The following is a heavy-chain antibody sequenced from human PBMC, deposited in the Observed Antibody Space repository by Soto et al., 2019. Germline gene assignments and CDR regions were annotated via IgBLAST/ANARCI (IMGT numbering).Heavy chain of an antibody. CDR1: GFTFGSYW. Sequence: GGSLRLSCAASGFTFGSYWMHWVRQAPGKGLLWVSRMNGDGSSTRYADSVKGRFTISRDNAKNSLYLQMNSLRAEDTAVYYCARFYYDSSGYLPSPYYYYYGMDVWGQGTTVTVSS. V-gene: IGHV3-74*01. CDR2: MNGDGSST. D-gene: IGHD3-22*01. J-gene: IGHJ6*02. CDR3: ARFYYDSSGYLPSPYYYYYGMDV.